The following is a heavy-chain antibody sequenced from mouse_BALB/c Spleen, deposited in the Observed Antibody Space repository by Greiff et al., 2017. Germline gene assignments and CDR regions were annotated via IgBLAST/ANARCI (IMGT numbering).Heavy chain of an antibody. Sequence: DVKLQESGPDLVKPSQSLSLTCTVTGYSITSGYSWHWIRQLPGNKLEWMGYIHYSGSTNYNPSLKSRISITRDTSKNQFFLQLNSVTTEDTATYYCARTYGYDYFDVWGAGTTVTVSS. D-gene: IGHD2-2*01. CDR2: IHYSGST. J-gene: IGHJ1*01. CDR3: ARTYGYDYFDV. CDR1: GYSITSGYS. V-gene: IGHV3-1*02.